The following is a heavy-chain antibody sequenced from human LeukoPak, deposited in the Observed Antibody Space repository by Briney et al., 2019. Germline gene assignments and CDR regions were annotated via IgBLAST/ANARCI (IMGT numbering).Heavy chain of an antibody. CDR1: GFSFTTYA. J-gene: IGHJ4*02. CDR2: VSDSGADT. Sequence: GGSLRLSCAASGFSFTTYAMSWVRQAPGKGLEWLSTVSDSGADTYYADSVKGRFTISRDNSRNTVYLQMNSLRAEDAAVYYCAKSHSVAQRGYYDYWGQGTLVTASS. D-gene: IGHD4-23*01. CDR3: AKSHSVAQRGYYDY. V-gene: IGHV3-23*01.